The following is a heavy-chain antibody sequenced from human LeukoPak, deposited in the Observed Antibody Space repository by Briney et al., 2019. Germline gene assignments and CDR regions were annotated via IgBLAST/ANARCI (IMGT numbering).Heavy chain of an antibody. J-gene: IGHJ6*03. V-gene: IGHV5-51*01. CDR1: GYSFTTYW. D-gene: IGHD3-22*01. CDR2: VYPGDSDT. Sequence: GESLQISCKGSGYSFTTYWIGWVRQLPGKGLEWMGIVYPGDSDTRYSPSFQGQVTISADKSISTAYLQWTSLKASDTAMYYCARHLYYSDSSVYYYYMDVWGKGTTVTVSS. CDR3: ARHLYYSDSSVYYYYMDV.